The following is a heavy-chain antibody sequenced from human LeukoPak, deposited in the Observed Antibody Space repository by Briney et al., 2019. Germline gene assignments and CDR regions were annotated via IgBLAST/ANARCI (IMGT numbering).Heavy chain of an antibody. CDR2: INHSGST. D-gene: IGHD2-15*01. CDR3: ARGLRRIVVVVAATRFDP. Sequence: SETLSLTCAVYGGSFSGYYWSWIRQPPGKGLERIGEINHSGSTNYNQSLKSRVTISVDTSKNQFSLKLSSVTAADTAVYYCARGLRRIVVVVAATRFDPWGQGTLVTVSS. J-gene: IGHJ5*02. CDR1: GGSFSGYY. V-gene: IGHV4-34*01.